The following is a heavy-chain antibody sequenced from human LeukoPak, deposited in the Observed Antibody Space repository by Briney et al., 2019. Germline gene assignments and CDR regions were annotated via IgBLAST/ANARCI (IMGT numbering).Heavy chain of an antibody. Sequence: ASVKVSCKASVYTFTGYYMHWVRQAPGQGLEWMGWINPNSGGTNYAQKFQGRVTMTRDTSISTAYMELSRLRSDDTAVYYCARASARYDYVWRSYRTAFDYWGQGTLVTVSS. CDR1: VYTFTGYY. D-gene: IGHD3-16*02. CDR2: INPNSGGT. CDR3: ARASARYDYVWRSYRTAFDY. V-gene: IGHV1-2*02. J-gene: IGHJ4*02.